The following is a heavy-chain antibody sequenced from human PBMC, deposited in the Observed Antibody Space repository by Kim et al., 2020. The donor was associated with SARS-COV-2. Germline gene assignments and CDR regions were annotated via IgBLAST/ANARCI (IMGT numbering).Heavy chain of an antibody. Sequence: QSFQGRVTITRDTPASTAYMELSSLRSEDTAVYYCASSRFLEWLFYGMDVWGQGTTVTVSS. D-gene: IGHD3-3*01. CDR3: ASSRFLEWLFYGMDV. V-gene: IGHV1-3*01. J-gene: IGHJ6*02.